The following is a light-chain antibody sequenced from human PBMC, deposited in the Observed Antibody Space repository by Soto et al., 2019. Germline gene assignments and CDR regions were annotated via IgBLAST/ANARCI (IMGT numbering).Light chain of an antibody. CDR2: DVS. J-gene: IGLJ1*01. CDR1: SSDIGTYNF. V-gene: IGLV2-14*03. CDR3: SSYTASASYV. Sequence: QSVLTQPASVSGSPGQSITISCTGTSSDIGTYNFVSWYQQHPGKAPKLMTYDVSNRPSGVSNRFSGSKSGNTASLTISGLQAEDEADYYCSSYTASASYVFGTGTKLTFL.